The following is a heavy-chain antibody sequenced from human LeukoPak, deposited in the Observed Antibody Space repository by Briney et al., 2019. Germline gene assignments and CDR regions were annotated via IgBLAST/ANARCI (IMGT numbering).Heavy chain of an antibody. J-gene: IGHJ5*02. CDR3: ARVIAVAGSNWFDP. V-gene: IGHV4-61*02. CDR2: IYTSGST. D-gene: IGHD6-19*01. CDR1: GGPISSGSYY. Sequence: PSQTLSLTCTVSGGPISSGSYYWSWIRQPAGKGLEWIGRIYTSGSTNYNPSLKSRVTISVDTSKNQFSLKLSSVTAADTAVYYCARVIAVAGSNWFDPWGQGTLVTVSS.